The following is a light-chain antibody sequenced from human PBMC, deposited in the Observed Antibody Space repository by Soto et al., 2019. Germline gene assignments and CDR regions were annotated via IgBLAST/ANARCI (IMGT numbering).Light chain of an antibody. Sequence: QSVLTQPVSVSGSPGQSITISCTGTSSDVGSYNLVSWYQQHPGKAPKLMIYEVSKRPSGVSNRFSGSKSGNTASLTISGLQAEDEADYYCCSYAGSSTLNVVFGGGTKVTVL. V-gene: IGLV2-23*02. CDR2: EVS. J-gene: IGLJ2*01. CDR3: CSYAGSSTLNVV. CDR1: SSDVGSYNL.